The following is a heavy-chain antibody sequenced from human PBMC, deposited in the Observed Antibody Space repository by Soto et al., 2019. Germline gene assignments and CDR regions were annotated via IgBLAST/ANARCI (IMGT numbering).Heavy chain of an antibody. Sequence: ASETLSVSWTVSGGTSSSISDYWSMNSKPPGKGLEWIGSIYYSGSTYYNPCLKSRVTISVDTSKNQFSLKLSSVTAADTAVYYCARQIEGIAARPMYNWFDPWGHGTLVTVSS. V-gene: IGHV4-39*01. CDR3: ARQIEGIAARPMYNWFDP. D-gene: IGHD6-6*01. CDR2: IYYSGST. CDR1: GGTSSSISDY. J-gene: IGHJ5*02.